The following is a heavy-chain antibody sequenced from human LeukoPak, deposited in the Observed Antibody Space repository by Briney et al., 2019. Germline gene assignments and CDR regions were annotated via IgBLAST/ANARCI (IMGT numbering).Heavy chain of an antibody. V-gene: IGHV1-8*01. CDR1: GYTFTSSD. Sequence: GASVKVSCKASGYTFTSSDINWVRQATGEGLEWMGWMSPNSGDTGYAQKLQGRVTMTTDTSTSTAYMELRSLRSDDTAVYYCARDGGDIVVVPAAYHDYWGQGTLVTVSS. CDR2: MSPNSGDT. D-gene: IGHD2-2*01. CDR3: ARDGGDIVVVPAAYHDY. J-gene: IGHJ4*02.